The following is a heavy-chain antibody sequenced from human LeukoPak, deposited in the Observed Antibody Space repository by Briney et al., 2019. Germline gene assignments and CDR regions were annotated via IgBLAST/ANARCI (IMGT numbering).Heavy chain of an antibody. D-gene: IGHD3-10*01. Sequence: GGSLRLSCAASGSTFSDYYMSWIRQAPGKGLEWVSYISSSGSTIYYADSVKGRFTISRDNAKNSLYLQMNSLRAEDTAVYYCARDWDYGSGSYYNGYFDHWGQGTLVTVSS. CDR1: GSTFSDYY. V-gene: IGHV3-11*01. CDR2: ISSSGSTI. CDR3: ARDWDYGSGSYYNGYFDH. J-gene: IGHJ4*02.